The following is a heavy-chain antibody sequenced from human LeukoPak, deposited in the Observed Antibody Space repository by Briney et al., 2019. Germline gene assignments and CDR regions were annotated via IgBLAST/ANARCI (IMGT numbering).Heavy chain of an antibody. D-gene: IGHD3-10*02. CDR2: TYYRSKWYN. CDR3: ARGDVDPYAFDI. V-gene: IGHV6-1*01. CDR1: GDNVSSNSTA. J-gene: IGHJ3*02. Sequence: SQTLSLTCAISGDNVSSNSTAWNWIRQSPSRGLEWLGRTYYRSKWYNDYALSVKSRITINPDTSKNQFSLQLSSVTPEDTAVYYCARGDVDPYAFDIWGQGTMVTVSS.